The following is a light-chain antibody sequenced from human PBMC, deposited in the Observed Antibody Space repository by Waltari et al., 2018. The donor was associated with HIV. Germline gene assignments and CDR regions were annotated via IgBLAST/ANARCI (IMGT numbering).Light chain of an antibody. CDR1: QSVSSSY. Sequence: EIVLTQSPGPLSLSPGERATLSCRASQSVSSSYLAWYQQQPGQAPRLLMYGASRRATGIPDRFSGSGSGTDFTLTINRLEPEDFAVYYCQQNAGSPPYSFGQGTKLESK. J-gene: IGKJ2*03. V-gene: IGKV3-20*01. CDR3: QQNAGSPPYS. CDR2: GAS.